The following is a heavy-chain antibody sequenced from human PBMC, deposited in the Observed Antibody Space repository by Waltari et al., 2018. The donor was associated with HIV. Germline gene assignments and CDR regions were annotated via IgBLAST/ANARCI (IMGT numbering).Heavy chain of an antibody. CDR2: WNPNSGNT. Sequence: QVQLVQSGAEVKKPGASVKVSCKASGYTFTSYDINWVRQATGQGLEWMGGWNPNSGNTGYAQKFQGRVTMTRNTSISTAYMELSSLRSEDTAVYYCARGLYYYYGMDVWGQGTTVTVAS. V-gene: IGHV1-8*01. CDR3: ARGLYYYYGMDV. J-gene: IGHJ6*02. CDR1: GYTFTSYD.